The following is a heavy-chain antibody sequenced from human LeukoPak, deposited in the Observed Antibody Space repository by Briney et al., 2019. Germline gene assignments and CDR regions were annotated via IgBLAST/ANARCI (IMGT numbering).Heavy chain of an antibody. Sequence: GGSLRLSCAASGFTFDDYAMHWVRQAPGKGLEWVSLISGDGGSTYYADSVKGRFTISRDNSKNSLYLQMNSLRTEDTALYYCAKDSQIQYYYDSGSYYNPFDYWGQGTLVTVSS. CDR1: GFTFDDYA. D-gene: IGHD3-10*01. J-gene: IGHJ4*02. V-gene: IGHV3-43*02. CDR3: AKDSQIQYYYDSGSYYNPFDY. CDR2: ISGDGGST.